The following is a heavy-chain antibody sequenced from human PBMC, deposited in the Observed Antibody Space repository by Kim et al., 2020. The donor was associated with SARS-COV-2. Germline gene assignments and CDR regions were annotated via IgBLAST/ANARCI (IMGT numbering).Heavy chain of an antibody. Sequence: GGSLRLSCAASGFTFSSYAMSWVRQAPGKGLEWVSAISGSGGSTYYADSVKGRFTISRDNSKNTLYLQMNSLRAEDTAVYYCAKDPEYCSSTSCGHYHFDYWGQGTLVTVSS. CDR3: AKDPEYCSSTSCGHYHFDY. CDR2: ISGSGGST. CDR1: GFTFSSYA. J-gene: IGHJ4*02. V-gene: IGHV3-23*01. D-gene: IGHD2-2*01.